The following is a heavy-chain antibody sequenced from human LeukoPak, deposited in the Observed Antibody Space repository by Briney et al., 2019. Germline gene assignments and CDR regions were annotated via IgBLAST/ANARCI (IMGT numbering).Heavy chain of an antibody. J-gene: IGHJ6*03. CDR3: ARPSAARDYYYYMDV. Sequence: GASVKVSCKASGHTFTSYYMHWVRQAPGQGLEWMGIINPSGGSTSYAQKFQGRVTMTRDTSTSTVYMELSSLRSEDTAVYYCARPSAARDYYYYMDVWGKGTTVTVSS. CDR1: GHTFTSYY. V-gene: IGHV1-46*01. CDR2: INPSGGST.